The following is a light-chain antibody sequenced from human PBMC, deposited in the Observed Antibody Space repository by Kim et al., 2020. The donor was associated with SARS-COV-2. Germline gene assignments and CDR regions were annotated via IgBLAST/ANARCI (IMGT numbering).Light chain of an antibody. CDR2: DVN. Sequence: QSITISCTGTISNIGSYNYVSWHQQHPGKAPKLMIYDVNKRPSGISSRFSGSKSGSTASLTISGLQSEDEADYYCSSFTTRSTLVFGGGTKVTV. V-gene: IGLV2-14*03. CDR1: ISNIGSYNY. CDR3: SSFTTRSTLV. J-gene: IGLJ3*02.